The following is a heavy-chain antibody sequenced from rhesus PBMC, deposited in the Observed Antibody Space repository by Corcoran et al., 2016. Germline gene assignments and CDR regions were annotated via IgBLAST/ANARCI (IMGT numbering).Heavy chain of an antibody. Sequence: EVQLVETGGGLVQPGGSLKRSCAASGFTFSNVWMNWVRQAPGKGLEWVARIKSKADGGTADYAESVKGRFTISRDDSKNTLYLQMNSLKTEDTAVYYCTTETVSFDYWGQGVLVTVSS. CDR2: IKSKADGGTA. D-gene: IGHD5-12*01. CDR1: GFTFSNVW. CDR3: TTETVSFDY. J-gene: IGHJ4*01. V-gene: IGHV3-30*01.